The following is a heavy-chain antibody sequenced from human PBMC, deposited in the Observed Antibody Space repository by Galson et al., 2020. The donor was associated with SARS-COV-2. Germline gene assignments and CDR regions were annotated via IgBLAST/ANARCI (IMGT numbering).Heavy chain of an antibody. CDR1: GHTSTSYG. CDR3: ASNKYYGSGSYWGNYYYYGMDV. CDR2: ISAYNGDT. J-gene: IGHJ6*02. Sequence: ASVKVSCKVFGHTSTSYGITWVRQAPGQGLEWMGWISAYNGDTNYAQNLQGRVTMTTDTSTSTAYMELRSLRPDDTAVYYCASNKYYGSGSYWGNYYYYGMDVWGQGTTVTVSS. V-gene: IGHV1-18*01. D-gene: IGHD3-10*01.